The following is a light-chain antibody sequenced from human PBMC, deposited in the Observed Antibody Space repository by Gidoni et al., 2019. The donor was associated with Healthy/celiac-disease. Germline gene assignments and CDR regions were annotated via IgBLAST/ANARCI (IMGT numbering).Light chain of an antibody. Sequence: DIQLTHYPSTLSASVGDRVTITCRASQSISSWFAWYQQKPGKAPKLLIYDASSLESGVPSRFSGSGSGTEFTLTISSLQPDDFATYYCQQYNSYPWTFGQGTKVEIK. CDR1: QSISSW. CDR3: QQYNSYPWT. J-gene: IGKJ1*01. CDR2: DAS. V-gene: IGKV1-5*01.